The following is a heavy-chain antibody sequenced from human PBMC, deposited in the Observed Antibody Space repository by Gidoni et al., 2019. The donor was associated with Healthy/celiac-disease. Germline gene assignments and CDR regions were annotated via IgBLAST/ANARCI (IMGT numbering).Heavy chain of an antibody. CDR2: INPNSGGT. D-gene: IGHD4-17*01. CDR3: ARVTGYDYGDYGWFDP. Sequence: GLEWMGWINPNSGGTNYAQKFQGRVTMTRDTSISTAYMELSRLRSDDTAVYYCARVTGYDYGDYGWFDPWGQGALVTVSS. V-gene: IGHV1-2*02. J-gene: IGHJ5*02.